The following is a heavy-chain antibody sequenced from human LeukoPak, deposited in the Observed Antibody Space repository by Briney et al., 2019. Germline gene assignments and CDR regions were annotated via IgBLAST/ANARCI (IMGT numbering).Heavy chain of an antibody. CDR1: GGSFSGYY. V-gene: IGHV4-34*09. J-gene: IGHJ4*02. Sequence: SETLSLTCAVYGGSFSGYYWSWIRQPPGKGLEWIGEINHSGSTNYNPSLKSRVTISVDTSKNQFSLKLSSVTAADTAVYYCAREVRGYDSSGYPDSYWGQGTLVTVSS. CDR3: AREVRGYDSSGYPDSY. D-gene: IGHD3-22*01. CDR2: INHSGST.